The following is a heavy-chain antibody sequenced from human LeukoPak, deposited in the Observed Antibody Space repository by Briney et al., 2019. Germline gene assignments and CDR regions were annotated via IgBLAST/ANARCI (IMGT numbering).Heavy chain of an antibody. Sequence: SETLSLTCTVSGGSISSYYWSWIRLPPPKGLEWIGYLSKSGNTNYSPSLKSRVTIFGDTSKNQFFLKLSSVTAADTAVYYCARARYVNSFYAFDIWGQGTLVTVSS. V-gene: IGHV4-59*01. CDR2: LSKSGNT. CDR1: GGSISSYY. J-gene: IGHJ3*02. CDR3: ARARYVNSFYAFDI. D-gene: IGHD3-9*01.